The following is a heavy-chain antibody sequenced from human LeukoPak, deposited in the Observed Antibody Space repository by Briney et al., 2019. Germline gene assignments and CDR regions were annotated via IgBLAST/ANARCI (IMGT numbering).Heavy chain of an antibody. CDR3: ARHADYGDGP. D-gene: IGHD4-17*01. Sequence: GGSLRLSCAASGFIVSSNYMSWVRQAPGKGLEWVSVIYSDGSIYYADSVKGQFTISRDNSKNTLYLQMNSLRAEDTAVYYCARHADYGDGPWGQGTLVTVSS. J-gene: IGHJ4*02. V-gene: IGHV3-53*01. CDR1: GFIVSSNY. CDR2: IYSDGSI.